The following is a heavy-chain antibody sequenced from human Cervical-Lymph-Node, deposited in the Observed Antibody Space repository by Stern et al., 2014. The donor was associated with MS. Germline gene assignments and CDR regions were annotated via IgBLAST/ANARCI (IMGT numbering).Heavy chain of an antibody. Sequence: VQLVESGAEVKKPGASVKVSCKASGNTLTKYYMHWVRQAPGQGLEWVALINPRDATTNYAQKLRGRVTMTRDTSTSTVYMELTSLRSEDTAVYYCVREGESLKNFDYWGQGTLVTVSS. CDR3: VREGESLKNFDY. CDR1: GNTLTKYY. CDR2: INPRDATT. J-gene: IGHJ4*02. V-gene: IGHV1-46*01.